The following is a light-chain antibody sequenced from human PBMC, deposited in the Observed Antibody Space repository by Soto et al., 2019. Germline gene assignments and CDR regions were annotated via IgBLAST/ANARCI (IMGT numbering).Light chain of an antibody. CDR2: KAS. CDR1: QTISSW. V-gene: IGKV1-5*03. Sequence: DIPLTQSPATLSGSLGDRVTITWRASQTISSWLAWYQQKPGKAPKLLIYKASTLKSGVPSRFSGSGSGTDFTLTISSLQTEDFATYYCQQSYSTRWTFGQGTKVDIK. J-gene: IGKJ1*01. CDR3: QQSYSTRWT.